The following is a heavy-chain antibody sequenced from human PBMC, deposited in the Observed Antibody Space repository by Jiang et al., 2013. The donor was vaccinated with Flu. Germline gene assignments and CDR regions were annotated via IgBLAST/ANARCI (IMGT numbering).Heavy chain of an antibody. V-gene: IGHV4-4*02. CDR3: AKDHGGNNNFDY. CDR2: IYYTGRT. D-gene: IGHD3-16*01. Sequence: GPGLVKPSGTLSLTCAVSGDSISGANWWSWVRQPPGKGLEWIGDIYYTGRTHYNPSLNNRVTISVDKSKNQFSLNLTSVTAADTAVYYCAKDHGGNNNFDY. CDR1: GDSISGANW. J-gene: IGHJ4*01.